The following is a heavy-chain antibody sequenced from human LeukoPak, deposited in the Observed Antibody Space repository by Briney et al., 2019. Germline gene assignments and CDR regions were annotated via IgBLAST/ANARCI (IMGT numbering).Heavy chain of an antibody. CDR3: ARGGSPFY. Sequence: PGGSLRLSCVASGFSFSTSWMHWVRQDAGRGLGLVSRISVDGTTTTYADSVTGRFTISRDNAKNTVFLPMNSLTTEDTAVYYCARGGSPFYWGQGSLVTVSP. CDR2: ISVDGTTT. D-gene: IGHD3-10*01. CDR1: GFSFSTSW. V-gene: IGHV3-74*01. J-gene: IGHJ4*02.